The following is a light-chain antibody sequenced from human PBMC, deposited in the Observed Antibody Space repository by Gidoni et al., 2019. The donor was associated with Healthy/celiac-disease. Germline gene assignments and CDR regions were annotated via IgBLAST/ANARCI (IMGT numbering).Light chain of an antibody. CDR3: QQSYSTPRT. J-gene: IGKJ1*01. CDR2: AAS. V-gene: IGKV1-39*01. Sequence: DIQMTQSPSSLSASVGDRVTITCRASQSSSSYLNWYQQKPGKAPKLLIYAASSLQSGAPSRFSGSGSGTDFTLTISSLQPEDFATYYCQQSYSTPRTFXXXTKVEIK. CDR1: QSSSSY.